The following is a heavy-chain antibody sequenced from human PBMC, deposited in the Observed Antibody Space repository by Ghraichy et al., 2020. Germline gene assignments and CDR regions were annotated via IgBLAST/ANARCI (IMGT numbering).Heavy chain of an antibody. CDR1: GGSFSDYY. CDR3: ARGQTPFCSGGSCYGGPFYYMDV. J-gene: IGHJ6*03. CDR2: INHSGST. Sequence: SQTLSLTCAVYGGSFSDYYWSWFRQPPGKGLEWIGEINHSGSTNYNPSLKSRVTISVDTSKKQFSLKLTSVTAADTAVYYCARGQTPFCSGGSCYGGPFYYMDVWGKGTTVTVSS. D-gene: IGHD2-15*01. V-gene: IGHV4-34*01.